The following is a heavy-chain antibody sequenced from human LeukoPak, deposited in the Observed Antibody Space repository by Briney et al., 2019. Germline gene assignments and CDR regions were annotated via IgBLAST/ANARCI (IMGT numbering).Heavy chain of an antibody. CDR2: IYYSGST. J-gene: IGHJ4*02. CDR3: ARVGSLYYYDSSGYPYYFDY. D-gene: IGHD3-22*01. Sequence: SETLSLTCTVSGGSISSGDYYWSWIRQPPGKGLEWIGYIYYSGSTYYNPSLKSRVTISVDTSKNQFSLKLGSVTAADTAVYYCARVGSLYYYDSSGYPYYFDYWGQGTLVTVSS. CDR1: GGSISSGDYY. V-gene: IGHV4-30-4*01.